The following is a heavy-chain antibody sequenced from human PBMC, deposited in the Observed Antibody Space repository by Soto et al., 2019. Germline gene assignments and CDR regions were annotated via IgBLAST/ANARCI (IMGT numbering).Heavy chain of an antibody. CDR1: GYTSSNYY. Sequence: ASVKVSCKASGYTSSNYYMHWVRQAPGQGHEWMGIINPSGGSTTYAQKFQGRVTMTTDTSTSTAYMELRSLRSDDTAVYYCARDPPPPDYWGQGTLVTVSS. CDR3: ARDPPPPDY. CDR2: INPSGGST. V-gene: IGHV1-46*01. J-gene: IGHJ4*02.